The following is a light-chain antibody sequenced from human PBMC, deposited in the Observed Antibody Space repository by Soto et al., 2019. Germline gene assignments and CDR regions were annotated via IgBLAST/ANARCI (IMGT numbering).Light chain of an antibody. Sequence: DLQMTQSPSSLSASVGDRVTITCRASQSISNYLNWYQQKPGKAPKLLMYAASSLQSGDPSRFSGSGSGTDFTLTISSLQPEDFATYYCQQSYSTPRTFGQGTKVEIK. CDR3: QQSYSTPRT. V-gene: IGKV1-39*01. CDR2: AAS. J-gene: IGKJ1*01. CDR1: QSISNY.